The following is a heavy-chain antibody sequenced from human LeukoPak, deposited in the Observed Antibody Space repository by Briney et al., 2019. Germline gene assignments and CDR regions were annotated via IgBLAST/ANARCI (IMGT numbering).Heavy chain of an antibody. J-gene: IGHJ5*02. CDR1: GGSMSSYY. D-gene: IGHD6-19*01. CDR3: ARAPGVGGGPVAGTNWFDP. CDR2: IYHSGTT. V-gene: IGHV4-59*01. Sequence: KLSETLSLTCTVSGGSMSSYYWSWIRQPPGKGLEWIGYIYHSGTTNYNPSLKSRVTISVDKSKKQFSLKLNSVTAADTAVYYCARAPGVGGGPVAGTNWFDPWGQGTLVTVSS.